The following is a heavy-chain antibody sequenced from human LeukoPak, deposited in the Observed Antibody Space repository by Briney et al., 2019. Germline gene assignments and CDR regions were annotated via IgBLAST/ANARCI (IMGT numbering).Heavy chain of an antibody. V-gene: IGHV4-39*01. D-gene: IGHD5-12*01. CDR2: IYYSGST. CDR3: ATQGYGGPFDY. CDR1: GGSISSSSYY. J-gene: IGHJ4*02. Sequence: SETLSLTCTVSGGSISSSSYYWGWIRQPPGKGLEWIGSIYYSGSTYYNPSLKSRVTISVDTSKNQFSLKLSSVTAADTAVYYCATQGYGGPFDYWGQGTLVTVSS.